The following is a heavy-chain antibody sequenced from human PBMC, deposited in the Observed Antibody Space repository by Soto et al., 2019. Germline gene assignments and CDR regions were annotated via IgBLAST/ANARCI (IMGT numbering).Heavy chain of an antibody. J-gene: IGHJ4*02. CDR3: ARGLLEYSSTLGY. Sequence: PSETLSLTCAVYGGSFSGYYWSWIRQPPGKGLEWIGEINHSGSTNYNPSLKSRVTISVDTSKNQFSLKLSSVTAADTAVYYCARGLLEYSSTLGYWGPGTLVTVSP. CDR2: INHSGST. D-gene: IGHD6-6*01. CDR1: GGSFSGYY. V-gene: IGHV4-34*01.